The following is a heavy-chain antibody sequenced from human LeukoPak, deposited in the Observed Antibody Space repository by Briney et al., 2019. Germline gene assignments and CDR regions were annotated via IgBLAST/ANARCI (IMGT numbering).Heavy chain of an antibody. CDR1: GFIISDYD. J-gene: IGHJ6*04. CDR2: IGVGADI. CDR3: ARENVLAVAGRSYYYGMDV. V-gene: IGHV3-13*01. Sequence: GGSLRLSCAVSGFIISDYDMHWVRQVTGKGLEWVSTIGVGADIYYSDSVRGRLTISRDIATNSLILQMNSLRGGDTAVYYCARENVLAVAGRSYYYGMDVWGEGTTVTVSS. D-gene: IGHD6-19*01.